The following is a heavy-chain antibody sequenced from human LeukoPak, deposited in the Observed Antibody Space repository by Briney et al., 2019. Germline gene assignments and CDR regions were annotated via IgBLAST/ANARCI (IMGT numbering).Heavy chain of an antibody. CDR2: IRNDGSND. CDR1: GFTFSHHG. J-gene: IGHJ6*04. Sequence: GGSLRLSCAASGFTFSHHGMHWVRQAPGKGLEWVAFIRNDGSNDYYADSVKGRFTISRDNSKNDVYLQMHSLRVEDTAVYYCAELGITMIGGVWGKGTTVTISS. CDR3: AELGITMIGGV. D-gene: IGHD3-10*02. V-gene: IGHV3-30*02.